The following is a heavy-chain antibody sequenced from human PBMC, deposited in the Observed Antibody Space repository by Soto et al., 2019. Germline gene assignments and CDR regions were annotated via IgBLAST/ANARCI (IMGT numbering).Heavy chain of an antibody. V-gene: IGHV3-30-3*01. Sequence: GGSLRLSCAASGFTFSSYAMHWVRQAPGKGLEWVAVISYDGSNKYYADSVKGRFTISRDNSKNTLYLQMNSLRAEDTAVYYCAGDLVVAVAGHDAFDIWGQGTMVTVSS. J-gene: IGHJ3*02. CDR2: ISYDGSNK. CDR3: AGDLVVAVAGHDAFDI. D-gene: IGHD6-19*01. CDR1: GFTFSSYA.